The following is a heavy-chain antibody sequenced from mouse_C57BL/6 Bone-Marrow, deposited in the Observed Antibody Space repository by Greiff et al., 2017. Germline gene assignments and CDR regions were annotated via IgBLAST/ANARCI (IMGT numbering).Heavy chain of an antibody. J-gene: IGHJ2*01. CDR1: GFTFSDYY. CDR2: INYDGSST. CDR3: ERGGNHFGY. V-gene: IGHV5-16*01. Sequence: EVKLMESEGGLVQPGSSMKLSCTASGFTFSDYYMAWVRQVPEKGLEWVANINYDGSSTYYLDTLKSRFIISRDNAKNILYLQMSSLKSEDTATYYCERGGNHFGYWGQGTTVTVSS.